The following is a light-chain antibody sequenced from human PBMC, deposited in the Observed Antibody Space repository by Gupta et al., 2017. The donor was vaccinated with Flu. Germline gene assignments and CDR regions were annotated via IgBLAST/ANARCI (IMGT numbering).Light chain of an antibody. J-gene: IGKJ4*01. V-gene: IGKV3-15*01. CDR2: GAS. Sequence: LITQSPPTLSVSPAERATLTCMASQSVSSSLAWYQQKPGQAPRLLIYGASTRATGIPARFSGSGSGTEFTLTISSLQSEDCAVYYCQQYNNWPPVTFGGGTKVEIK. CDR1: QSVSSS. CDR3: QQYNNWPPVT.